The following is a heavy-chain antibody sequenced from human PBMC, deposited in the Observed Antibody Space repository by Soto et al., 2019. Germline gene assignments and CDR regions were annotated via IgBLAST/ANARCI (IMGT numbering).Heavy chain of an antibody. CDR3: AHSLISKYQLLNWFDP. CDR2: IYWDDDK. J-gene: IGHJ5*02. Sequence: GSGPTLVNPTQTLTLTCTFSGFSLSTSGVGVGWIRKPPGRALEWLALIYWDDDKRYSTSLKSRLTITKDTSKNHVVLTMTNMDPVDTATYFCAHSLISKYQLLNWFDPWGQGTLVTVSS. D-gene: IGHD2-2*01. CDR1: GFSLSTSGVG. V-gene: IGHV2-5*02.